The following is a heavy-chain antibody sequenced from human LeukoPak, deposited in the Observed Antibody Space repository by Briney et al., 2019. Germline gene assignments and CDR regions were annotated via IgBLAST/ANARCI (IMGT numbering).Heavy chain of an antibody. Sequence: GSLRLSCAASGFTFSSYGMHWVRQAPGKGLEWVAIIWYDGNNKYYADSVKGRFTISRDNSKNTLYLKMNSLRAEDTAVYYCARDLYYYDSSGLEFGYWGQGTLVTVSS. D-gene: IGHD3-22*01. CDR2: IWYDGNNK. CDR1: GFTFSSYG. J-gene: IGHJ4*02. V-gene: IGHV3-33*01. CDR3: ARDLYYYDSSGLEFGY.